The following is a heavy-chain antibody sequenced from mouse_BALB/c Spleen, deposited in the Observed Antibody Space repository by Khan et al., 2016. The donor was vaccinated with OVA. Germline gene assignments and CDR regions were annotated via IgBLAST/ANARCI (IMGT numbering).Heavy chain of an antibody. CDR1: GFTFSDYY. CDR2: ISDGGIYT. CDR3: VRCYYGSPFAY. V-gene: IGHV5-4*02. Sequence: EVQLVESGGGLVKPGGSLKLSCVVSGFTFSDYYMYWVRQTPEKRLEWVATISDGGIYTYYPDSVKGRFTISRDDAKNNLYLQMNSLKSEDTAMFYWVRCYYGSPFAYWGQGTLVTVSA. J-gene: IGHJ3*01. D-gene: IGHD1-1*02.